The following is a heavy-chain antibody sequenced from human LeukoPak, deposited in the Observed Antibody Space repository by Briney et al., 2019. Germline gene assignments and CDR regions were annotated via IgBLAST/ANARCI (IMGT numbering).Heavy chain of an antibody. D-gene: IGHD2-2*01. CDR3: TTEKGGCSSTTCYSLEY. J-gene: IGHJ4*02. Sequence: GGSLRLSCAGSGSTLNYAWMNWVRQAPGKGLEWVDRIKSKATGGTTDYAAPVKGRFIVSRDDSKNTVYLQMNSLQTEDTGVYYCTTEKGGCSSTTCYSLEYWGQGTLVTASP. V-gene: IGHV3-15*01. CDR1: GSTLNYAW. CDR2: IKSKATGGTT.